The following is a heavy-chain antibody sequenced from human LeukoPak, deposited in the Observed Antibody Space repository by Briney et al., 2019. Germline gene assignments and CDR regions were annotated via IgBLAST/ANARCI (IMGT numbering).Heavy chain of an antibody. CDR1: GGSISSGDYY. CDR3: ARRVVGAATLGNYYYMDV. J-gene: IGHJ6*03. V-gene: IGHV4-30-4*08. D-gene: IGHD1-26*01. Sequence: RPSQTLSLTCTVSGGSISSGDYYWSWIRQPPGKGLEWIGYIYYSGSTYYNPSLKSRVTISVDTSKNQFSLKLSSVTAADTAVYYCARRVVGAATLGNYYYMDVWGKGTTVTVSS. CDR2: IYYSGST.